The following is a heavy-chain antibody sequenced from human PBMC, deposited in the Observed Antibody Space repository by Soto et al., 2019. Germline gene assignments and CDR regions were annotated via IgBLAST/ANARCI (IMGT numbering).Heavy chain of an antibody. V-gene: IGHV1-18*01. J-gene: IGHJ5*02. CDR1: GYTFTSYD. CDR2: ISAYNGNT. CDR3: ARVGGRGYSYGFSSFDP. Sequence: GASVKVSCKASGYTFTSYDISWVRQAPGQGLEWMGWISAYNGNTNYAQNLQGRVTMTTDTSTSTAYMELRSLRSDDTAVYFCARVGGRGYSYGFSSFDPWGQGTLVTVSS. D-gene: IGHD5-18*01.